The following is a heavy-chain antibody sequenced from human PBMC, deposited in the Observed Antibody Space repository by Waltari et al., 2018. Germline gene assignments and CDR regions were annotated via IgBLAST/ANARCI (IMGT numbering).Heavy chain of an antibody. D-gene: IGHD3-3*01. CDR1: GGSISSGSYY. V-gene: IGHV4-61*02. CDR2: IYTSGST. J-gene: IGHJ6*02. Sequence: QVQLQESGPGLVKPSQTLSLTCTVSGGSISSGSYYGSWIRQHAGKGMEWIGRIYTSGSTNYNLSLKSRVTISVDTSKNQFSLKLSSVTAADTAVYYCARGGGITIFGVVTEIYYGMDVWGQGTTVTVSS. CDR3: ARGGGITIFGVVTEIYYGMDV.